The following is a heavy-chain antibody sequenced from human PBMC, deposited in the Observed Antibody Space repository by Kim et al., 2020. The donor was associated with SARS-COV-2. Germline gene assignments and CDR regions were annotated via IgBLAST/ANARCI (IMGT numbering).Heavy chain of an antibody. CDR1: GYTFTSYG. Sequence: ASVKVSCKASGYTFTSYGISWVRQAPGQGLEWMGWISAYNGNTNYAQKLQGRVTMTTDTSTSTAYMELRSLRSDDTAVYYCARIGGYYDSSGYYYSSYYGMDVWGQGTTVTVCS. CDR2: ISAYNGNT. J-gene: IGHJ6*02. D-gene: IGHD3-22*01. V-gene: IGHV1-18*01. CDR3: ARIGGYYDSSGYYYSSYYGMDV.